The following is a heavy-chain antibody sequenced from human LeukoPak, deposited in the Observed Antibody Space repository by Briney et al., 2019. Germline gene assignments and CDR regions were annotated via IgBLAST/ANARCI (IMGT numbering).Heavy chain of an antibody. CDR1: GYSISSGYY. CDR2: IYYSGGT. CDR3: TREGPEYSFSDY. V-gene: IGHV4-38-2*02. Sequence: SETLSLTCTVSGYSISSGYYWGWIRQPPGKGLEWIGSIYYSGGTYYDPSLKSRVTISVDTSKNQFSLKLSSVTAADTAVYYCTREGPEYSFSDYWGQGTLVTVSS. J-gene: IGHJ4*02. D-gene: IGHD5-18*01.